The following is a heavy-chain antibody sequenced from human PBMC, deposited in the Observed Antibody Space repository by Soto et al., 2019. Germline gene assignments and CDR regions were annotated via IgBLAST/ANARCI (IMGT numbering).Heavy chain of an antibody. CDR1: GFSLSTSGMC. Sequence: SGPTLVKPTQTLTLTCTFSGFSLSTSGMCVSWIRQPPGKALEWLARIDWDDDKYYSTSLKTRLTISKDTSKNQVVLTMTNMDPVDTATYYCARIHLGKYYYDSSGYYYFDYWGQGTLVTVSS. V-gene: IGHV2-70*11. D-gene: IGHD3-22*01. CDR3: ARIHLGKYYYDSSGYYYFDY. CDR2: IDWDDDK. J-gene: IGHJ4*02.